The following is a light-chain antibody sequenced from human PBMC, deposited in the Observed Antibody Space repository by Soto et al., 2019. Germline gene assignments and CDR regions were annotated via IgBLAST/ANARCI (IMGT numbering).Light chain of an antibody. CDR3: QQYYSYPRG. CDR1: QSVSSN. J-gene: IGKJ5*01. Sequence: EIVMTQSPATLSVSPVERATLSVRASQSVSSNLAWYQQKPGQAPRLLIYGASTRATGIPARFSGSGSGTEFTLTISSLQSEDFATYYCQQYYSYPRGFGQGTRLEIK. V-gene: IGKV3-15*01. CDR2: GAS.